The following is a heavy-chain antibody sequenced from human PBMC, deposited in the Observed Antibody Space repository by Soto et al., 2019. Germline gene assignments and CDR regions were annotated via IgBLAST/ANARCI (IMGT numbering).Heavy chain of an antibody. CDR1: GFTFSSYA. Sequence: EVQLLESGGGLVQPGGSLRLSCAASGFTFSSYAMSWVRQAPGKGLEWVSAISGSGGSTYYADSVKGRFTISRDNSKNTLYLQMNSLRAEDTAVYYCAKEKTIVATNSDNYYGMDVWGQGTTVTVSS. V-gene: IGHV3-23*01. CDR2: ISGSGGST. CDR3: AKEKTIVATNSDNYYGMDV. D-gene: IGHD5-12*01. J-gene: IGHJ6*02.